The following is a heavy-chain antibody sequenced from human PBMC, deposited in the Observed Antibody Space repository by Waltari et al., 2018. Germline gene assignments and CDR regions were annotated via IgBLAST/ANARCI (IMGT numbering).Heavy chain of an antibody. CDR2: IYYSGSTYTGST. J-gene: IGHJ4*02. D-gene: IGHD1-26*01. CDR1: AGSISNYF. Sequence: QVQLQESGPGLVKPSETLSLTCTVSAGSISNYFWNWVRQPPGKGLECIGYIYYSGSTYTGSTNYNPSLKSRVTISVDTSKNQFSLKLSSVTAADTAVYYCGRDLGGSLGYWGQGTLVTVSS. CDR3: GRDLGGSLGY. V-gene: IGHV4-59*01.